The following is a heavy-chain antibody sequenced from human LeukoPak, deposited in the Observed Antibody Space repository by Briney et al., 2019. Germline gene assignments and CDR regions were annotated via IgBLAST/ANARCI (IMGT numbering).Heavy chain of an antibody. J-gene: IGHJ4*02. V-gene: IGHV1-69*04. CDR1: GGTFISYA. CDR3: ARGPFTAMVTFDY. D-gene: IGHD5-18*01. CDR2: IIPILGIA. Sequence: SVKVSCKASGGTFISYAISWVRQAPGQGLEWMGRIIPILGIANYAQKFQGRVTITADKSTSTAYMELSSLRSEDTAVYYCARGPFTAMVTFDYWGQGTLVTVSS.